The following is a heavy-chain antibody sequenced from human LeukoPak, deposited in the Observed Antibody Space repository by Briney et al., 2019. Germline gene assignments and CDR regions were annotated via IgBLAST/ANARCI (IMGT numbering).Heavy chain of an antibody. Sequence: GGSLRLSCAASGFTFSSDWMSWVRQAPGKGLECVANIKQDGSEKYYVDSVKGRFTISRDNAKNSLYLQMNSLRAEDTAVYYCARAPLYGDYVGYYFDYWGQGALVTVSS. J-gene: IGHJ4*02. V-gene: IGHV3-7*01. CDR2: IKQDGSEK. CDR3: ARAPLYGDYVGYYFDY. D-gene: IGHD4-17*01. CDR1: GFTFSSDW.